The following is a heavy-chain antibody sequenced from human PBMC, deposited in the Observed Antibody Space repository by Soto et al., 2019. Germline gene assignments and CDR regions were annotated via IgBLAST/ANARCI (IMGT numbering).Heavy chain of an antibody. CDR1: GDMFTNYG. J-gene: IGHJ5*02. Sequence: ASVKVSCKTSGDMFTNYGLSCVRQAPGQGLQWVGWISTYSGNTYYAQTLHGRVTVTTDTSTTTTYMELRSLKSDDTAVYYCAGAGRGFYGRCEPWGKGTLVTSPQ. CDR2: ISTYSGNT. CDR3: AGAGRGFYGRCEP. V-gene: IGHV1-18*01. D-gene: IGHD1-26*01.